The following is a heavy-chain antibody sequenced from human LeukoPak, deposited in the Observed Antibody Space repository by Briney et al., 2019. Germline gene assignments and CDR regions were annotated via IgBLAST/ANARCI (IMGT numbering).Heavy chain of an antibody. CDR2: ISAYNGNT. D-gene: IGHD2-8*01. V-gene: IGHV1-18*01. Sequence: ASVKVSCRASGYTFTSYGISWVRQAPGQGLEWMGWISAYNGNTNYAQKLQGRVTMTTDTSTSTAYMELRSLRSDDTAVYYCARDSVLMAYANNWFDPWGQGTLVTVSS. J-gene: IGHJ5*02. CDR3: ARDSVLMAYANNWFDP. CDR1: GYTFTSYG.